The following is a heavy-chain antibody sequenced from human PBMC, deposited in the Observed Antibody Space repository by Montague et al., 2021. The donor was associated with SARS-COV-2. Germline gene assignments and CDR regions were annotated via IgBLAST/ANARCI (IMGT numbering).Heavy chain of an antibody. Sequence: TLSLTCTVSGGSISSGSYYWSWIRQPAGKGLEWIGRIYTSGTTDYSFSLKSRVTISVDTSKNQFSLKLTSVTAADTAVYYCARAHSGSWAHLDNGGQGSLGTVSA. J-gene: IGHJ4*02. V-gene: IGHV4-61*02. CDR1: GGSISSGSYY. D-gene: IGHD5-12*01. CDR2: IYTSGTT. CDR3: ARAHSGSWAHLDN.